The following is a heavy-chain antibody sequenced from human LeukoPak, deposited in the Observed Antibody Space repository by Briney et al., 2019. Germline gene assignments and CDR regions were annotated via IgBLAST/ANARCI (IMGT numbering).Heavy chain of an antibody. V-gene: IGHV3-23*01. CDR3: AGGHSSSWYWFDP. CDR2: ISGRGGST. J-gene: IGHJ5*02. CDR1: GFTFSSYA. Sequence: PGGSLRLSCAASGFTFSSYAMSWVRQAPGKGLEWVSVISGRGGSTYYADSVKGRFTISRDNSKNTLYLQMNSLRAEDTAVYYCAGGHSSSWYWFDPWGQGTLVTVSS. D-gene: IGHD6-13*01.